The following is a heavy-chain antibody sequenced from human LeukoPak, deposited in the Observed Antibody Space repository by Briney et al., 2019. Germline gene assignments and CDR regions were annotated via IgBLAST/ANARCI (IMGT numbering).Heavy chain of an antibody. CDR3: TTDSWALYTVKDAFDI. V-gene: IGHV3-15*01. Sequence: GGSLRLSCAASGFTFSNAWMSWVRQAPGKGLEWVGRIKSKSDGGTTDYAAPVKGRFTISRDDSKNTLYLQMNSLKTEDTAVYYCTTDSWALYTVKDAFDIWGQGTMVTVSS. CDR1: GFTFSNAW. D-gene: IGHD4-17*01. J-gene: IGHJ3*02. CDR2: IKSKSDGGTT.